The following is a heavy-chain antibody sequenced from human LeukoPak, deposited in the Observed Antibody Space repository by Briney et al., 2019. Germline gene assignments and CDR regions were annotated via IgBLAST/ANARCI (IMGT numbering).Heavy chain of an antibody. V-gene: IGHV3-74*01. CDR1: GFTFSSYW. CDR3: AKAKPYDPGAFDI. D-gene: IGHD3-22*01. J-gene: IGHJ3*02. CDR2: INSDGSST. Sequence: GGSLRLSCAASGFTFSSYWMHWVRQAPGKGLVWVSRINSDGSSTSYADSVKGRFTISRDNAKNSLYLQMNSLRAEDMALYYCAKAKPYDPGAFDIWGQGTMVTVSS.